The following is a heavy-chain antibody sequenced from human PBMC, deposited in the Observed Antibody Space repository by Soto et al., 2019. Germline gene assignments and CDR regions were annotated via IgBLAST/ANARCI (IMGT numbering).Heavy chain of an antibody. V-gene: IGHV3-33*01. J-gene: IGHJ4*02. D-gene: IGHD6-13*01. CDR2: IWYDGSNK. Sequence: GGSLRLSCAASGFTFSSYGMHWVRQAPGKGLEWVAVIWYDGSNKYYADSVKGRFTISRDNSKNTLYLQMNSLRAEDTAVYYCARAPYIAAELDYWGQGTLVTVSS. CDR3: ARAPYIAAELDY. CDR1: GFTFSSYG.